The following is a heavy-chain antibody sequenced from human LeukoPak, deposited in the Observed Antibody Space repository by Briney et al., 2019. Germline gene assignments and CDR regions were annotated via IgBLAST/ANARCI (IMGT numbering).Heavy chain of an antibody. CDR2: IRGSGGSA. V-gene: IGHV3-23*01. CDR1: GFTFSSYS. CDR3: AKDRECSGGACYRYFDY. D-gene: IGHD2-15*01. Sequence: GGSLRLSCAASGFTFSSYSVNWVRQAPGKGLEWVSAIRGSGGSASYADSVQGRFTISRDNSENTLYLQMSSLRAEDTAVYYCAKDRECSGGACYRYFDYWGQGTLVTISS. J-gene: IGHJ4*02.